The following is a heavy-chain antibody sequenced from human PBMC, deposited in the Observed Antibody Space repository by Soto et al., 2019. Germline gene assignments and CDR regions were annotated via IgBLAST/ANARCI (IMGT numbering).Heavy chain of an antibody. D-gene: IGHD3-9*01. J-gene: IGHJ3*02. CDR2: IYYSGST. CDR1: GGSISSYY. V-gene: IGHV4-59*01. Sequence: SETLSLTCTVSGGSISSYYWSWIRQPPGKGLEWIGYIYYSGSTNYNPSLKSRVTISVDTSKNQFSLKLSPVTAADTAVYYCARGPYDSPREGAFDIWGQGTMVTVSS. CDR3: ARGPYDSPREGAFDI.